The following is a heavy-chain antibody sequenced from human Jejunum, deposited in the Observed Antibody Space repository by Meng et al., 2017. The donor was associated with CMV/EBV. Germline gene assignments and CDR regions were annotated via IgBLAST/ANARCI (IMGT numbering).Heavy chain of an antibody. CDR3: ARDPSNTSGRYAYFDY. D-gene: IGHD6-19*01. V-gene: IGHV1-18*01. Sequence: QLQLMPSGAEGKQPGASVGVSCKASGYTFTHHGISWIRQAPGQGLEWMGWISCYNGDTNYAQKFQGRVTMTTDTSTSTAYMDLRSLRSDDTAVYYCARDPSNTSGRYAYFDYWGQGTLVTVSS. CDR2: ISCYNGDT. J-gene: IGHJ4*02. CDR1: GYTFTHHG.